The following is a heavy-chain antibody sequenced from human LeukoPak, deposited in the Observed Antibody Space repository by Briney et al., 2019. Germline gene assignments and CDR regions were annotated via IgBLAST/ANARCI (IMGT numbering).Heavy chain of an antibody. J-gene: IGHJ4*02. Sequence: PSETLSLTCAVSGGPFSGYFSSWIRQSSGKGLEWIGEIHNSGTTNYNPSLNSRVTISEDTSKNQFYLNLSSVTAADTDVYYCARRYYYNLGSFPFDFWGQGTLVTVSS. V-gene: IGHV4-34*01. D-gene: IGHD3-10*01. CDR1: GGPFSGYF. CDR2: IHNSGTT. CDR3: ARRYYYNLGSFPFDF.